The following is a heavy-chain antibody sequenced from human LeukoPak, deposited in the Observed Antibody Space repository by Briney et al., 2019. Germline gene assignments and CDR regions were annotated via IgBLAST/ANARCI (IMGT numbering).Heavy chain of an antibody. J-gene: IGHJ6*03. CDR3: AGTYYYSYYYYMDV. D-gene: IGHD3-10*01. Sequence: SETLSLTCTVSGASVSSYYWTWIRQPAGKGLEWIGRIYTSGSTNYNPSLKSRVTMSIDTSKNQFSLKLSSVTAADTAVYYCAGTYYYSYYYYMDVWGKGTTVTISS. V-gene: IGHV4-4*07. CDR1: GASVSSYY. CDR2: IYTSGST.